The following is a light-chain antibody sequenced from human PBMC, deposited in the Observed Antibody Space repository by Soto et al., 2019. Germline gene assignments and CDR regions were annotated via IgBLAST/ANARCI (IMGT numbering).Light chain of an antibody. Sequence: EIVMTQSPATLSLSPGERAALSCRASQGISSELAWYQQKPGQPPRLLIYGASTRAIGVPARFTGSGSGSDFTLTISGLQSEDFAVYYCQQGHNWPLTFGQGTRLEI. CDR1: QGISSE. V-gene: IGKV3-15*01. CDR2: GAS. J-gene: IGKJ2*01. CDR3: QQGHNWPLT.